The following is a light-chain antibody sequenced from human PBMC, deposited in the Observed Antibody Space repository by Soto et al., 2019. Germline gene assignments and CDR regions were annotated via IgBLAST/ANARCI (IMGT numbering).Light chain of an antibody. J-gene: IGKJ2*01. CDR2: GAS. CDR3: QQYGSSPYT. CDR1: QSVSSSY. V-gene: IGKV3-20*01. Sequence: EIVLTQSPGNLSLSPGERATLSCRASQSVSSSYLAWYQQKPGQAPRLLIYGASSRATGIPDRFSGSGSGTDFTLTISRLESEDFAVYYCQQYGSSPYTFGQGTKLEIK.